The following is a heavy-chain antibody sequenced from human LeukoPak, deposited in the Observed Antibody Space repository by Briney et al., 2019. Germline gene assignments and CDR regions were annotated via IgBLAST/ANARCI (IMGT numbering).Heavy chain of an antibody. CDR2: ISTDARTI. D-gene: IGHD6-6*01. J-gene: IGHJ4*02. Sequence: GGSLRLSCAASGFAFSTNWMHWVRQAPGKGLVWVSHISTDARTITYADFVKGRFTISRDNAKNTLYLQMNSLRAEDTAVYYCAKDPEYSSSSVDYWGQGTLVTVSS. CDR1: GFAFSTNW. V-gene: IGHV3-74*01. CDR3: AKDPEYSSSSVDY.